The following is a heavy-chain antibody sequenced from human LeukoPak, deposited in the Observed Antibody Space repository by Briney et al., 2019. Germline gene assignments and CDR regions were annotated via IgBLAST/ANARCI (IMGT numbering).Heavy chain of an antibody. CDR1: DGSISSYY. D-gene: IGHD3-22*01. V-gene: IGHV4-59*01. CDR2: IYYSGST. Sequence: PSETLSLTCTVSDGSISSYYWSWIRQPPGKGLEWIGYIYYSGSTNYNPSLKSRVAISVDTSKNQFSLKLSSVTAADTAVYYCARMGYYDSSGYPPSDYWGQGTLVTVSS. J-gene: IGHJ4*02. CDR3: ARMGYYDSSGYPPSDY.